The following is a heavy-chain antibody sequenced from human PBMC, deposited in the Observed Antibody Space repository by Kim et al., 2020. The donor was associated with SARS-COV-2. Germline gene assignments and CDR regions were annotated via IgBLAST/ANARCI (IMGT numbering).Heavy chain of an antibody. D-gene: IGHD3-3*01. CDR2: ISGSGGST. CDR1: GFTFSSYA. V-gene: IGHV3-23*01. Sequence: GGSLRLSCAASGFTFSSYAMSWVRQAPGKGLEWVSAISGSGGSTYYADSVKGRFTISRDNSKNTLYLQMNSLRAEDTAVYYCAKGSEGQWLLFWDAFDIWGQGTMVTVSS. J-gene: IGHJ3*02. CDR3: AKGSEGQWLLFWDAFDI.